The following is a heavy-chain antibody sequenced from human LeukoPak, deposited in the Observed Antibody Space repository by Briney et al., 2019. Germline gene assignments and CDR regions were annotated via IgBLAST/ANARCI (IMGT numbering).Heavy chain of an antibody. Sequence: EASVKVSCKFSGGSNYAINWVRLVSGQGLEWLGGIIPLLDAASSAQKFQGRVAFTADKLTRTAYLELSSLRSEDTAVYYCARGDYDDSGDFRTLEYWGQGTLVTVSS. CDR1: GGSNYA. J-gene: IGHJ4*02. D-gene: IGHD4-17*01. V-gene: IGHV1-69*10. CDR3: ARGDYDDSGDFRTLEY. CDR2: IIPLLDAA.